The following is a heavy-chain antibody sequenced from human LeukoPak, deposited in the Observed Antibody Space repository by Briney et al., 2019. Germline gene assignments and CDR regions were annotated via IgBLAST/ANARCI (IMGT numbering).Heavy chain of an antibody. J-gene: IGHJ3*02. V-gene: IGHV1-46*01. D-gene: IGHD5-12*01. CDR1: GYTFTSYY. CDR3: ARERRVDIVATTDAFDI. CDR2: INPSGGST. Sequence: ASVKVSCKASGYTFTSYYMHWVRQAPGQGLEWMGIINPSGGSTSYAQKFQGRVTMTRDTSTSTVYMELSSLRSEDTAVYYCARERRVDIVATTDAFDIXGXXTMVTVSS.